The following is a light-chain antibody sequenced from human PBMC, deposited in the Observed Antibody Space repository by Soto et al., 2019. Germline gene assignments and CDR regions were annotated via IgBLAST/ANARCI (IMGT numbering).Light chain of an antibody. CDR1: QTVSSY. CDR2: KAS. V-gene: IGKV1-5*03. CDR3: QQYNTYPYT. J-gene: IGKJ2*01. Sequence: DIPMTQSPSTLSASVGDRVTITCRASQTVSSYLAWYQQKPGRAPNLLIYKASSLQSGVPSRFSGSGSGTEFTLTISSLQPEDFATYYCQQYNTYPYTFGQGTKLEIK.